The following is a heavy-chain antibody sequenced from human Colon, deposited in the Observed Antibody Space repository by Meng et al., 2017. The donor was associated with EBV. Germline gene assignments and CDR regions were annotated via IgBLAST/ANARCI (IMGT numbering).Heavy chain of an antibody. CDR2: ISHSGST. J-gene: IGHJ5*02. Sequence: QVQLQQWGAGLLKPSETLSLTCTVYGGSFSGYYWSWIRQPPGKGLEWIGEISHSGSTNYNPSLKSRVTISVDTSKNQFSLKLSSVTAAETAVYYCARDMTTVTNTWGQGTLVTVSS. CDR3: ARDMTTVTNT. V-gene: IGHV4-34*01. D-gene: IGHD4-17*01. CDR1: GGSFSGYY.